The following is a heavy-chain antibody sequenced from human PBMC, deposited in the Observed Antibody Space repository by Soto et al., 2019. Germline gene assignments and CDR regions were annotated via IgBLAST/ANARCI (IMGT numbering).Heavy chain of an antibody. CDR2: IDHSGTT. CDR3: ARGKFYAFDI. Sequence: QVQLQKSGPGLVKPSGTLSLTCAVSGVSISIPNWWAWVRQAPGKGLEWIGEIDHSGTTNYNPSLNSRVTISLDRSKNQFSLRLTSVAAADTAVYFCARGKFYAFDIWGQGTMVTVS. V-gene: IGHV4-4*02. J-gene: IGHJ3*02. CDR1: GVSISIPNW.